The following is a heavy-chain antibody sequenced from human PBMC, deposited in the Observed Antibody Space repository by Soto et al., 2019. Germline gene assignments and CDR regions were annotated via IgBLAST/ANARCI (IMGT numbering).Heavy chain of an antibody. Sequence: QVQLQESGPGLVKPSGTLSLTCAVSGGSISSSNWWSWVRQPPGKGLEWIGEIYHSGSTNYNPSLXXRFXISVDKAKNQFSLKLSSVTAADTAVYYCARVTGHYYYGMDVWGQGTTVTVSS. V-gene: IGHV4-4*02. J-gene: IGHJ6*02. D-gene: IGHD3-10*01. CDR3: ARVTGHYYYGMDV. CDR1: GGSISSSNW. CDR2: IYHSGST.